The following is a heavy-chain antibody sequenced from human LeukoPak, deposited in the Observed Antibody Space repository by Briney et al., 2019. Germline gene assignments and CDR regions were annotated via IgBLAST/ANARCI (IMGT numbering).Heavy chain of an antibody. CDR1: GGSISSSSYY. CDR3: ARVTGYMIEDYFDY. D-gene: IGHD3-22*01. CDR2: IYYSGST. Sequence: KTSETLSLTCTVSGGSISSSSYYWGWIRQPPGKGLEWIVSIYYSGSTYYNPSLKSRVTISVDTSKNQFSLKLSSVTAADTAVYYCARVTGYMIEDYFDYWGQGTLVTVSS. V-gene: IGHV4-39*07. J-gene: IGHJ4*02.